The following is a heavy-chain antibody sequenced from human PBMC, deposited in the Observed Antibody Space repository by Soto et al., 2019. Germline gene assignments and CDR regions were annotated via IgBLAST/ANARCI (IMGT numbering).Heavy chain of an antibody. Sequence: SVKVSCKASGGTFSSYAISWVRQAPGQGLEWMGGIIPIFGTANYAQKFQGRVTITADESTSTAYMELSSLRSEDTAVYYCARGRKLLRFLEWLLYQDDAFDIWGQGTMVTVSS. CDR1: GGTFSSYA. V-gene: IGHV1-69*13. CDR2: IIPIFGTA. CDR3: ARGRKLLRFLEWLLYQDDAFDI. J-gene: IGHJ3*02. D-gene: IGHD3-3*01.